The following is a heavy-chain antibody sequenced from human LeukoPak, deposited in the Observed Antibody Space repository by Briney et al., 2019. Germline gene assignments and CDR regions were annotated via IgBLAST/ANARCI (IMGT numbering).Heavy chain of an antibody. D-gene: IGHD6-19*01. CDR1: GGSFSGYY. CDR2: INHSGST. Sequence: SETLSLTCAVYGGSFSGYYWSWIRQPPGKGLEWIGEINHSGSTNYNPSLKSRVTISVDTSKNQFSLKLSSVTAADTAVYYCARVPYSSGWVRWFDPWGQGTLVTVSS. J-gene: IGHJ5*02. CDR3: ARVPYSSGWVRWFDP. V-gene: IGHV4-34*01.